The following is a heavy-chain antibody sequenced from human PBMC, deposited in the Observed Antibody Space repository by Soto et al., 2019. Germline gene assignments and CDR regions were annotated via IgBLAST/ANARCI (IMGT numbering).Heavy chain of an antibody. D-gene: IGHD3-16*01. CDR2: IIPIFGTA. Sequence: AAVKDSCKASGGTFSSYAISWVRQAPGQGLEWMGGIIPIFGTANYAQKFQGRVTINADKSTSTDYMELSSLRSEETAVYYCARRSNTGEVAFDIWGQGTMVTVSS. V-gene: IGHV1-69*06. J-gene: IGHJ3*02. CDR1: GGTFSSYA. CDR3: ARRSNTGEVAFDI.